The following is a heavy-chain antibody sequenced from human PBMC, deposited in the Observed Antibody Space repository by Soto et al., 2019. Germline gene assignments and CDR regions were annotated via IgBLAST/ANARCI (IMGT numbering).Heavy chain of an antibody. Sequence: EVQLVESGGGLVQPGGSLRLSCAASGFAFSDAGMNWVRQAPGKGLEWVSYITGDSDNIYYADSAKGRFTISRDNARNSLYLQMNSLRDEDTAIYYCARALNTEFDYWGQGTLVTVSS. D-gene: IGHD4-17*01. CDR3: ARALNTEFDY. CDR2: ITGDSDNI. V-gene: IGHV3-48*02. J-gene: IGHJ4*02. CDR1: GFAFSDAG.